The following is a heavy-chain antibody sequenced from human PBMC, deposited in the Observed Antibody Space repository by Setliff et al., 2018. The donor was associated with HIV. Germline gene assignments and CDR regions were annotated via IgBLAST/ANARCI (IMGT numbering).Heavy chain of an antibody. CDR2: INHSGRT. CDR1: GGSFSDYY. V-gene: IGHV4-34*01. J-gene: IGHJ2*01. Sequence: SETLSLTCAVYGGSFSDYYWSWIRQPPGKGLEWIGEINHSGRTIQSPSLGSRVTISVDTSKNQFSLKLSSVTAADTAVYYCARGSNPDSPGFIAYWYFDLWGRGTLVTVSS. CDR3: ARGSNPDSPGFIAYWYFDL. D-gene: IGHD4-4*01.